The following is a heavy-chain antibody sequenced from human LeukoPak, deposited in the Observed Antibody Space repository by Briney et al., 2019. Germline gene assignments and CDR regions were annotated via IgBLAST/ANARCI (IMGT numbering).Heavy chain of an antibody. J-gene: IGHJ5*02. CDR3: ATARRQGYNLVDS. CDR2: IKYDGSHT. Sequence: GGSLRLSCAASGYVFSNYWMLWVRQAPGKGLVWVSRIKYDGSHTDYADSVKGRFTISRDNAKNTLFLQMNSLKSGPTAVYYCATARRQGYNLVDSWGQGTLVTVSS. V-gene: IGHV3-74*01. D-gene: IGHD5-24*01. CDR1: GYVFSNYW.